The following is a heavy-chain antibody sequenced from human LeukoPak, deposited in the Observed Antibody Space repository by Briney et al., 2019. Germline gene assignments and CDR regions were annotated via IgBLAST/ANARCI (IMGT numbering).Heavy chain of an antibody. V-gene: IGHV4-4*07. CDR2: IYTSGST. CDR1: GGSISNY. Sequence: SETLSLTCTVSGGSISNYWSWIRQPAGKGLEWIGRIYTSGSTNYNASLKSRVSMSVDTSKNQFSLKLSSVTAADTAVYYCARGRGPLAAAGRGYYYYYMDVWGKGTTVTVSS. CDR3: ARGRGPLAAAGRGYYYYYMDV. D-gene: IGHD6-13*01. J-gene: IGHJ6*03.